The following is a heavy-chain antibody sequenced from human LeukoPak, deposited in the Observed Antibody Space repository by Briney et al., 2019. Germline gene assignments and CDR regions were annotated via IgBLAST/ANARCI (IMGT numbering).Heavy chain of an antibody. CDR3: ARVRSGYSSSLYWLDP. Sequence: ASVKVSCKASGYTFTSYGISWVRQAPGQGLEWMGWISAYNGNTNYAQKLQGRVTMTTDTSTSTAYMELRSLRSDDTAVYYCARVRSGYSSSLYWLDPWGQGTLVTVSS. V-gene: IGHV1-18*01. D-gene: IGHD6-13*01. CDR1: GYTFTSYG. CDR2: ISAYNGNT. J-gene: IGHJ5*02.